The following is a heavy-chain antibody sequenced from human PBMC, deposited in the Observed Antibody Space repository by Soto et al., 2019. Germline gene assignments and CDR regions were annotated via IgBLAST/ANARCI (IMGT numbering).Heavy chain of an antibody. V-gene: IGHV4-59*08. Sequence: SETLSLTCAVSGGSISSYYWSWIRQPPGKGLEWIGYIYYSGSTNYNPSLKSRVTISVDTSKNQFSLKLSSVTAADTAVYYCASQQQLVYGNWFDPWGQGTLVTVS. CDR2: IYYSGST. J-gene: IGHJ5*02. CDR3: ASQQQLVYGNWFDP. D-gene: IGHD6-13*01. CDR1: GGSISSYY.